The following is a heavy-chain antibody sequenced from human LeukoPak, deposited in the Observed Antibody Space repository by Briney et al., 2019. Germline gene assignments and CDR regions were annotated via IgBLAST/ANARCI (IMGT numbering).Heavy chain of an antibody. CDR3: VKSRRVGANQRGLFDY. D-gene: IGHD1-26*01. J-gene: IGHJ4*02. CDR2: VSGSGRNT. V-gene: IGHV3-23*01. CDR1: VFTFSNYS. Sequence: GGSLRLSCAGSVFTFSNYSMTWVRQAPGKGMEWVSSVSGSGRNTFYPDSVEGRFTISRDNSKNTVYLQMNSLRADDTAVYYCVKSRRVGANQRGLFDYWGQGTLVTVSP.